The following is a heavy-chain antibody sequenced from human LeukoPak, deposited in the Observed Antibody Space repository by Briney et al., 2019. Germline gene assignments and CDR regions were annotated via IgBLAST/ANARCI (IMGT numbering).Heavy chain of an antibody. Sequence: GGSLGLSCAASGFTFSSYWMHWVRQAPGEGLVWVSRINSDGSTTNYADSVKGRFTISRDNAKNTLSLQMISLRAEDTAVYYCARGGFRGYYLDYWGQGTLVTVSS. CDR3: ARGGFRGYYLDY. CDR1: GFTFSSYW. D-gene: IGHD3-10*01. J-gene: IGHJ4*02. CDR2: INSDGSTT. V-gene: IGHV3-74*01.